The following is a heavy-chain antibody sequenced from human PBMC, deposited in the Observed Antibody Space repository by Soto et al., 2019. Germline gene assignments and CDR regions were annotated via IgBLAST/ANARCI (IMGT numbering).Heavy chain of an antibody. Sequence: QITLKESGPTLVKPTQTLTLTCTFSGFSLSTTEVGVAWIRQPPGKALEWLALIYWDDDKRYSPSLKSRLTSTKDTSNNHVVLRMTTMDPVDTATSYCAHRFDWYYFDYWGQGILVTVSA. CDR3: AHRFDWYYFDY. CDR2: IYWDDDK. D-gene: IGHD3-9*01. CDR1: GFSLSTTEVG. V-gene: IGHV2-5*02. J-gene: IGHJ4*02.